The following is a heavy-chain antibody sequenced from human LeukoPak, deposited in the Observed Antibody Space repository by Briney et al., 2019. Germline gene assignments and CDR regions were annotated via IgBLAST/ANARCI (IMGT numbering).Heavy chain of an antibody. J-gene: IGHJ2*01. CDR2: ISYDGSKK. V-gene: IGHV3-30-3*01. Sequence: GGSLRLSCAASGFTFSSYAMSWVRQAPGKGLEWVAVISYDGSKKYYADSVKGRFTISRDNSKNTLYLQMNSLRPEDTAVYYCARGTISTPEFTGTSFDLWGRGTLVTVSS. CDR3: ARGTISTPEFTGTSFDL. D-gene: IGHD2-8*02. CDR1: GFTFSSYA.